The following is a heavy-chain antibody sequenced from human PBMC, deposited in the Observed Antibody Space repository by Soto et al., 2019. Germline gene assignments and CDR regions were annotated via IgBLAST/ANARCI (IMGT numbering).Heavy chain of an antibody. J-gene: IGHJ4*02. CDR3: YDLNY. D-gene: IGHD5-12*01. CDR2: MYPNSGST. CDR1: GYTFTSYD. V-gene: IGHV1-8*01. Sequence: QVQLVQSGAEVKKPGASVKVSCRASGYTFTSYDINWVRQAPGQGLEWMGWMYPNSGSTGYAQKFRGRVTMTRDTSISTAFMELSSLRFEDTAVYYCYDLNYWGQGTLVTVSS.